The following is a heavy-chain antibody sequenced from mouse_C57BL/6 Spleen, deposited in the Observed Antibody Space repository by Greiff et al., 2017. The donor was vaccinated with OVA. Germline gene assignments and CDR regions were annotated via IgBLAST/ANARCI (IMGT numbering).Heavy chain of an antibody. CDR3: ANFYYDYDEGTWFAC. CDR2: ILPGSGST. Sequence: VQLQESGAELMKPGASVKLSCKATGYTFTGYWIAWVKQRPGHGLEWIGEILPGSGSTNYNEKFKGKATFTADTSANTAYMQLSSLTTEDSAIYYCANFYYDYDEGTWFACWGQGTLVTVSA. J-gene: IGHJ3*01. V-gene: IGHV1-9*01. CDR1: GYTFTGYW. D-gene: IGHD2-4*01.